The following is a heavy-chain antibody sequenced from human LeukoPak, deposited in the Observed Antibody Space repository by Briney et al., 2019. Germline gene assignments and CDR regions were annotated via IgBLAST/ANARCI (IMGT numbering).Heavy chain of an antibody. J-gene: IGHJ4*02. CDR2: ISGSGGST. V-gene: IGHV3-23*01. D-gene: IGHD3-10*01. Sequence: GGSLRLSCAASGFTFSSYAMSWVRQAPGKGLEWVSAISGSGGSTYYADSVKGRFTISRDNSKNTLYLQMNSLRAEDTAVYYCARATMVRGVTNYFDCWGQGTLVTVSS. CDR3: ARATMVRGVTNYFDC. CDR1: GFTFSSYA.